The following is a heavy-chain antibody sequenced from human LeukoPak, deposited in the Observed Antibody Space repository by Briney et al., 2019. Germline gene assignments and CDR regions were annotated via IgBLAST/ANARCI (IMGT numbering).Heavy chain of an antibody. D-gene: IGHD3-22*01. CDR1: GFTFSSYT. CDR3: ARDLFPIIVVVAAGD. CDR2: ITNNGVHT. V-gene: IGHV3-21*04. J-gene: IGHJ4*02. Sequence: GGSLRLSCVASGFTFSSYTMTWVRQAPGKGLEWVSSITNNGVHTYYAHSMKGRFTISRDNAKNSLYLQMNSLRAEDTAVYYCARDLFPIIVVVAAGDWGQGTLVTVSS.